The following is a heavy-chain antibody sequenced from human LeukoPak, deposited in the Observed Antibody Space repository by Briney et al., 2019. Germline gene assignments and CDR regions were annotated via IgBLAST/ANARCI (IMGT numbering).Heavy chain of an antibody. V-gene: IGHV5-51*01. CDR3: ARHLSSISSCPNY. Sequence: GESLKISCKGSGYRFTSYWIGWVRQMPGKGLEWMGIIYPGDSDTRYSPSFRGQVTISADKSTSTAYLQWRSLWAPDTAIYYCARHLSSISSCPNYWGQGTLVTVSS. CDR2: IYPGDSDT. J-gene: IGHJ4*02. CDR1: GYRFTSYW. D-gene: IGHD2-2*01.